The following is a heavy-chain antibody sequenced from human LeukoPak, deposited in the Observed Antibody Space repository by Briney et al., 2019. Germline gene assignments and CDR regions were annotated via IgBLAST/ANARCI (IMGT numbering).Heavy chain of an antibody. Sequence: SVKVFCRASGGTFSIYAISWARQAPGQGLECMGRILPIFGIANYAQKLQDRVAITADNSTSTAYMELSSLRSEDTAVYYCARGEMATLRRPFDYWGQGTLVTVSS. CDR3: ARGEMATLRRPFDY. CDR2: ILPIFGIA. CDR1: GGTFSIYA. J-gene: IGHJ4*02. V-gene: IGHV1-69*04. D-gene: IGHD5-24*01.